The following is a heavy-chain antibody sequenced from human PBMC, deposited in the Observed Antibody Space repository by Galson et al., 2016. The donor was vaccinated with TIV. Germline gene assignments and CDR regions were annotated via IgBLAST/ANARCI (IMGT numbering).Heavy chain of an antibody. J-gene: IGHJ3*02. CDR1: GFTFGHYA. CDR2: ITSKTCGATT. CDR3: TRTAMGSTRNAFDI. V-gene: IGHV3-49*03. D-gene: IGHD1-1*01. Sequence: SLRLSCAASGFTFGHYAVNWFRQAPGKGLEWVGFITSKTCGATTEYAASVKGRFTISRDDSRNIAYLQMNSLKTEDTAVYYCTRTAMGSTRNAFDIWGQGTVVTVSS.